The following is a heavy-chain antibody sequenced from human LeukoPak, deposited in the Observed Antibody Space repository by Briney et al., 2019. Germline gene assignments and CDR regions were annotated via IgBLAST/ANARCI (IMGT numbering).Heavy chain of an antibody. Sequence: GGSLRLSCVGSGFTFSSYGMHWVRQAAAKGLERVAFIRHDGSNEYYADSVKGRFTVSRDNSKNTLFLQMNSLRVEEMAVYYCAKEVHPYDSGTYYFDYWGRGTLVTVSS. V-gene: IGHV3-30*02. CDR2: IRHDGSNE. J-gene: IGHJ4*02. CDR3: AKEVHPYDSGTYYFDY. D-gene: IGHD3-10*01. CDR1: GFTFSSYG.